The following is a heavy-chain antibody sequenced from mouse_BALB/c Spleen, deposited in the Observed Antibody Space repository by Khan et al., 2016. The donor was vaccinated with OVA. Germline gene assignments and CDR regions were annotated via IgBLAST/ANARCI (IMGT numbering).Heavy chain of an antibody. Sequence: QIQLVQSGPELKKPGETVKISCKASGYTFTNYGMNWVKQAPGKGLKWMGWINTYTGEPTYADDFKGRFAFSLETSASTAYLQINNLKNEDTATYFCAREEYDYDGNYARDYWGQGTSVTVSS. CDR2: INTYTGEP. J-gene: IGHJ4*01. CDR1: GYTFTNYG. CDR3: AREEYDYDGNYARDY. D-gene: IGHD2-4*01. V-gene: IGHV9-3-1*01.